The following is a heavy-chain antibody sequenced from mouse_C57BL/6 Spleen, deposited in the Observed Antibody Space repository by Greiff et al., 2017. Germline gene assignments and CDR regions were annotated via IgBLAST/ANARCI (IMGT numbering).Heavy chain of an antibody. Sequence: DVHLVESGGGLVKPGGSLKLSCAASGFTFSSYTMSWVRQTPEKRLEWVATISGGGGNTYYPDSVKGRFTISRDNAKNTLYLQMSSLRSEDTALYYCARQSDGYYDAMDYWGQGTSVTVSS. CDR3: ARQSDGYYDAMDY. CDR2: ISGGGGNT. D-gene: IGHD2-3*01. V-gene: IGHV5-9*01. CDR1: GFTFSSYT. J-gene: IGHJ4*01.